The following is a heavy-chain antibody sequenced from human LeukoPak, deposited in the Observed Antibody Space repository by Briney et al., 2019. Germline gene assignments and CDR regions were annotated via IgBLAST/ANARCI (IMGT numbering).Heavy chain of an antibody. CDR1: GGSINSYY. D-gene: IGHD2-2*01. CDR2: IYTSGSTP. J-gene: IGHJ3*02. CDR3: ATSPPVVPAAITAFDI. V-gene: IGHV4-4*07. Sequence: SETLSLTCTVSGGSINSYYWSWIRQSTGKGLEWIGRIYTSGSTPDYSPSLKSRVTMSIDTSKNQFSLQLSSVTAADTAVYYCATSPPVVPAAITAFDIWGQGTMVTVSS.